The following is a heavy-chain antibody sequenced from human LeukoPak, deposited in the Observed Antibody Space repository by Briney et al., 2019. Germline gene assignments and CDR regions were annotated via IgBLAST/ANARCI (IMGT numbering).Heavy chain of an antibody. Sequence: SVKVSCKASGGTFSSYAISWVRQAPGQGLEWMGRIIPILGIANYAQKFQGRVTITADKSTSTAYMELSSLRSEDTAVYYCARDIVVVVAAQHDAFDIWGQGTMVTVSS. V-gene: IGHV1-69*04. CDR2: IIPILGIA. CDR1: GGTFSSYA. CDR3: ARDIVVVVAAQHDAFDI. J-gene: IGHJ3*02. D-gene: IGHD2-15*01.